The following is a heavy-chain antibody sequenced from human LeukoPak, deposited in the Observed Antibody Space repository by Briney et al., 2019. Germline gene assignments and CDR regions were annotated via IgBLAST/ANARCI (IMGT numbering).Heavy chain of an antibody. V-gene: IGHV4-61*02. Sequence: SETLSLTCTVSGGSISSGSYYWSWIRQPAGKGLEWIGRIYTSGSTNYNPSLKSRVTISVDTSKNQFSLKLSSVTAADTAVYYCARTESGYSYGQFDYWGQGTLVTVSS. CDR1: GGSISSGSYY. CDR3: ARTESGYSYGQFDY. CDR2: IYTSGST. J-gene: IGHJ4*02. D-gene: IGHD5-18*01.